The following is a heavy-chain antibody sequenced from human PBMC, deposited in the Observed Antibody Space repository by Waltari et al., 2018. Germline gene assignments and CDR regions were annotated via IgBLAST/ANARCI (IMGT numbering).Heavy chain of an antibody. Sequence: QVQLQESGPGLVKPSETLSLTCTVSGGSISSYYWSWIRQPPGKGLEWIGYIYYSGSTNYHPSLKSRVTISVDTSKNQCSLKLSSVTAADTAVYYCARESAAGTGGGFDYWGQGTLVTVSS. CDR1: GGSISSYY. CDR3: ARESAAGTGGGFDY. D-gene: IGHD6-13*01. CDR2: IYYSGST. V-gene: IGHV4-59*01. J-gene: IGHJ4*02.